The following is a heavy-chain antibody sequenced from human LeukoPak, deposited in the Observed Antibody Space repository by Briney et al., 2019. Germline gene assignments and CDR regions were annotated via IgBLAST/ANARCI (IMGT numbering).Heavy chain of an antibody. CDR1: GFTFSSYG. J-gene: IGHJ4*02. CDR2: IWYDGSNK. D-gene: IGHD1-26*01. V-gene: IGHV3-33*06. Sequence: EGSLRLSCAASGFTFSSYGMHWVRQAPGKGLEWVAVIWYDGSNKYYADSVKGRFTISRDNSKNTLYLQMNSLRAEDTAVYYCAKDLGFRVGATAGGDYWGQGTLVTVSS. CDR3: AKDLGFRVGATAGGDY.